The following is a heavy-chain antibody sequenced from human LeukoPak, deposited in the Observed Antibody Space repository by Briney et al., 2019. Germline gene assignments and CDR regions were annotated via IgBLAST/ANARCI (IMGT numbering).Heavy chain of an antibody. Sequence: GRSLRLSCAASGFTFDDYAMHWVRQAPGKGLEWVSGISWNSGSIGYADSVKGRFTISRDNAKNSLYLKMNSLRAEDTALYYCAKDKGYGAAAGLDYWGQGTLVTVSS. CDR1: GFTFDDYA. D-gene: IGHD6-13*01. J-gene: IGHJ4*02. CDR2: ISWNSGSI. V-gene: IGHV3-9*01. CDR3: AKDKGYGAAAGLDY.